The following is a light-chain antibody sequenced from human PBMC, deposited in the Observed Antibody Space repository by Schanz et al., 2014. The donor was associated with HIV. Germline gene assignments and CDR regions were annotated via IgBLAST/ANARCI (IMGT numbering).Light chain of an antibody. Sequence: DIQMTQSPPTLSASVGDRVTLTCRASQSITDSLAWYQQKPGRAPKLLIYQASTLQTGVPSRFSGSGSGTSFTLTITSLQPDDFATYYCQQCVTYPYTFGQGTTLDIK. CDR2: QAS. CDR3: QQCVTYPYT. J-gene: IGKJ2*01. CDR1: QSITDS. V-gene: IGKV1-5*03.